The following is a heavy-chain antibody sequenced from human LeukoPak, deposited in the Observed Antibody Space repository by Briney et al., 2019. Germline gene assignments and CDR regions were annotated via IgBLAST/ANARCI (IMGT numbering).Heavy chain of an antibody. Sequence: GGSLRLSCTTSGFIFRSYNMNWVRQTPGKGLEWISHITASSNTIFYADSVKGRFTVSRDNAKNSLFLQLTNLRAEDTAVYFCASYRFDYRGQGTLVTVSS. CDR3: ASYRFDY. V-gene: IGHV3-48*04. CDR2: ITASSNTI. J-gene: IGHJ4*02. CDR1: GFIFRSYN.